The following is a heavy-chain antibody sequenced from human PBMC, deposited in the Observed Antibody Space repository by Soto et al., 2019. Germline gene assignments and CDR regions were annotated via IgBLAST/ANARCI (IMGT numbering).Heavy chain of an antibody. CDR3: ARVISYGMDV. CDR2: MKPNSGNT. Sequence: QVQLVQSGAEVKKPGASVKVCCKASGYTFTSYDIDWVRQATGQGLEWMGWMKPNSGNTGYAQKSQGRVTMTRNTSISTAYMELSSLISEDTAVYYCARVISYGMDVWGQGTTVTVSS. CDR1: GYTFTSYD. J-gene: IGHJ6*02. V-gene: IGHV1-8*01.